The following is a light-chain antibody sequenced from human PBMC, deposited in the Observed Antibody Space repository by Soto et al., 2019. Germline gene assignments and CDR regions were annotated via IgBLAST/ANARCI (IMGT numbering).Light chain of an antibody. CDR1: SSDVGGYSS. CDR2: EVS. V-gene: IGLV2-8*01. Sequence: QSLLTQPPSASGSPGQSVTISCTGTSSDVGGYSSVAWFQHHPGKAPKLMIYEVSKRPSGVPDRFSGSKSGNTASLTVSGLQAEDEADYYCISYAGSNNYVFGTGTKDTVL. CDR3: ISYAGSNNYV. J-gene: IGLJ1*01.